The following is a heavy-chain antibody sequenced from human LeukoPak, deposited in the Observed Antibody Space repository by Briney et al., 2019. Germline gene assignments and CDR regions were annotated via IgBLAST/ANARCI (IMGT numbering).Heavy chain of an antibody. D-gene: IGHD3-10*02. CDR2: ISWDGGST. Sequence: GGSLRLSCAASGFTFDDYAMHWVRQAPGRGLEWVSLISWDGGSTYYADSVKGRFTISRDNSKNSLYLQMNSLRAEDTALYYCAKDRDYYGRGDDAFDIWGQGTMVTVSS. CDR1: GFTFDDYA. CDR3: AKDRDYYGRGDDAFDI. J-gene: IGHJ3*02. V-gene: IGHV3-43D*03.